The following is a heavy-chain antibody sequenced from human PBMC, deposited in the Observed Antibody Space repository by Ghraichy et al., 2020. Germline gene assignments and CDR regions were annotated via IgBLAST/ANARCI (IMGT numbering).Heavy chain of an antibody. CDR1: GYTLTELS. V-gene: IGHV1-24*01. Sequence: ASVKVSCKVSGYTLTELSMHWVRQAPGKGLEWMGGFEPEDGETIYAQKFQGRVTMTEDTSTDTAYMKLSSLRSEDTAVYYCATAPGTTYYYYGMDVWGQGTTVTVSS. D-gene: IGHD1-7*01. J-gene: IGHJ6*02. CDR2: FEPEDGET. CDR3: ATAPGTTYYYYGMDV.